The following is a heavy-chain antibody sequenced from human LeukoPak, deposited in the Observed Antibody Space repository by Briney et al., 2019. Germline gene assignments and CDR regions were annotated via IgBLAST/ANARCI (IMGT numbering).Heavy chain of an antibody. V-gene: IGHV4-39*01. CDR3: ARHDYGGNIYY. CDR2: IYYSGST. J-gene: IGHJ4*02. CDR1: GGSISSSSYY. D-gene: IGHD4-23*01. Sequence: SETLSLTCTVSGGSISSSSYYWGWLRQPPGKGLEWIGSIYYSGSTYYNPSLKSRVTISVDTSKNQFSLKLSSVTAADTAVYYCARHDYGGNIYYWGQGTLVTVSS.